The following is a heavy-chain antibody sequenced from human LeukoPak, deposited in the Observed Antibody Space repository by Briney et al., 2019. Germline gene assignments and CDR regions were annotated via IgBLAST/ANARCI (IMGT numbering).Heavy chain of an antibody. CDR1: EFSVGSNY. Sequence: GGSLRLSCAASEFSVGSNYMTWVRQAPGKGLEWVSSISSSSSDRYYADSVKGRFTISRDNAKNSLYLQMNSLRAEDTAIFYCARETPDGYDYWGQGTLVTVSS. CDR3: ARETPDGYDY. D-gene: IGHD5-24*01. V-gene: IGHV3-21*01. J-gene: IGHJ4*02. CDR2: ISSSSSDR.